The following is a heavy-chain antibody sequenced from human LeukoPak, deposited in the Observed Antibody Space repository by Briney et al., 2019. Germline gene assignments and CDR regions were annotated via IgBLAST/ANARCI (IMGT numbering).Heavy chain of an antibody. CDR3: ARGGKTYYYDSSGYSGFDY. V-gene: IGHV1-2*02. Sequence: ASVKVSCKASGYTFTGYYMHWVRQAPGQGLEWMGWINPNSGGTNYAQKFQGRVTMTRDTSISTAYMELSRLRSDDTAVYYCARGGKTYYYDSSGYSGFDYWGQGTLVTVSS. CDR1: GYTFTGYY. CDR2: INPNSGGT. J-gene: IGHJ4*02. D-gene: IGHD3-22*01.